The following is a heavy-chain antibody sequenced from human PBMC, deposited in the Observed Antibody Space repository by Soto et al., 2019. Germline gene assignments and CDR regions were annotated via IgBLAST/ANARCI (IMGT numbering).Heavy chain of an antibody. Sequence: PSGTLSLTCAGYGVSFSGYYWNWIRQPPGKGLEWIGAINHSGSTNYNPSLKSRVTISVDTSKNQFSLKLTTVTAADTAVYYCARGGRITIFGGARSNTFDYWGQGTLVTVSS. V-gene: IGHV4-34*01. CDR3: ARGGRITIFGGARSNTFDY. D-gene: IGHD3-3*01. CDR1: GVSFSGYY. J-gene: IGHJ4*02. CDR2: INHSGST.